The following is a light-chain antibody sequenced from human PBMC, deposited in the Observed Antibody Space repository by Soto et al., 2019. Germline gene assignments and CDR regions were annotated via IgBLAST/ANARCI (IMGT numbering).Light chain of an antibody. CDR2: DAS. J-gene: IGKJ4*01. Sequence: EIVLTQSPATLSLSPGERATLSCRASQSVSSYLAWYQQKPGQAPRLLIYDASSRATGIPARFSGSGSGTDVTLTISSLEPEDFAVYYCQQRSNWLTFGGGTKVEIK. V-gene: IGKV3-11*01. CDR1: QSVSSY. CDR3: QQRSNWLT.